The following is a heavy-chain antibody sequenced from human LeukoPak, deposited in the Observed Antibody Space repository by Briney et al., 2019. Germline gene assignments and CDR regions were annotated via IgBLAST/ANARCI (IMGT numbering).Heavy chain of an antibody. CDR1: GFTFSSYA. CDR3: ARAGTVRLLLPLGDY. J-gene: IGHJ4*02. V-gene: IGHV3-64*01. CDR2: ISSNGGST. Sequence: PGGSLRLSCAASGFTFSSYAMHWVRQAPGKGLEYVSAISSNGGSTYYANSVKGRFTISRDNSKNTPYLRMGSLRAEDMAVYYCARAGTVRLLLPLGDYWGQGTLVTVSS. D-gene: IGHD3-22*01.